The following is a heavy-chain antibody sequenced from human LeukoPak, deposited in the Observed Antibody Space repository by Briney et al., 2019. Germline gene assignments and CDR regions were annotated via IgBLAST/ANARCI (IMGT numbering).Heavy chain of an antibody. Sequence: SETLSLTCTVSGGSISSYYWSWIRQPAGKGLEWIGRIYTTGSTNYNPSFKSRVTMSVDTSKNQFSLKLSSVTAADTAVYYCARGTRWFNWFDPWGQGTLVTVSS. D-gene: IGHD4-23*01. J-gene: IGHJ5*02. CDR1: GGSISSYY. V-gene: IGHV4-4*07. CDR2: IYTTGST. CDR3: ARGTRWFNWFDP.